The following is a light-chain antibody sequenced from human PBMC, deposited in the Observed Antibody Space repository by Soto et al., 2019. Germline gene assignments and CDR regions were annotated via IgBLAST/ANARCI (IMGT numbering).Light chain of an antibody. Sequence: VIWMTQSLSLLSESTGERVTISCLMSQGISSYLAWYQQKPGKAPELLIYAASTLQSGVPSRFSGSGSGTDFTLTISCLQSEDFATYYCQQYYSFPLITFGQGTRLEIK. CDR1: QGISSY. CDR2: AAS. CDR3: QQYYSFPLIT. J-gene: IGKJ5*01. V-gene: IGKV1D-8*01.